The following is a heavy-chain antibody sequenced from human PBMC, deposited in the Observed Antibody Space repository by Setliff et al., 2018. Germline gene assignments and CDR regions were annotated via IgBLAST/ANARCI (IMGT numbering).Heavy chain of an antibody. Sequence: ASVKVSCKASGYTFTGYYMHWVRQAPGQGLEWMGWINPNSGNTGYAQKFQGRVTMTRNTSISTAYMDLSSLRSEDTAVYYWASPFPHGWSGYYGVGWFDPWGQGTLVTVSS. CDR3: ASPFPHGWSGYYGVGWFDP. CDR2: INPNSGNT. V-gene: IGHV1-8*02. J-gene: IGHJ5*02. CDR1: GYTFTGYY. D-gene: IGHD3-3*01.